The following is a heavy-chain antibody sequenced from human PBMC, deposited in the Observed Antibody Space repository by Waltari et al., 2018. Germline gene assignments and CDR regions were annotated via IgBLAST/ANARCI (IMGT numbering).Heavy chain of an antibody. D-gene: IGHD4-17*01. CDR2: IIPSFGTA. J-gene: IGHJ4*02. Sequence: QVQLVQSGAEVKKPGSSVKVSCKASGGTFSSYAISWVRQAPGQGLEWMGGIIPSFGTATYEQECQGRVTTTADESTSTAYMELSSLRSEETAVYYCARGSRLYGDYYFDYWGQGTLVTVSS. CDR1: GGTFSSYA. V-gene: IGHV1-69*01. CDR3: ARGSRLYGDYYFDY.